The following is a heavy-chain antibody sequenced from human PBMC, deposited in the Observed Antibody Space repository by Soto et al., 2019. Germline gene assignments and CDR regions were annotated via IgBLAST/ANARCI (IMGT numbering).Heavy chain of an antibody. CDR3: ARPICTSINCSLGLRYAFDV. Sequence: QVQLQQWGTGLLKPSETLSLTCGVEGGSFSGYYWSWIRQSPGKGLEWIGEINESGISNYNAYLEIRARTSVDRSKNQVCLKPTSVTAADSAVYYCARPICTSINCSLGLRYAFDVWGQGTKVTVSS. V-gene: IGHV4-34*01. CDR2: INESGIS. D-gene: IGHD2-2*01. CDR1: GGSFSGYY. J-gene: IGHJ3*01.